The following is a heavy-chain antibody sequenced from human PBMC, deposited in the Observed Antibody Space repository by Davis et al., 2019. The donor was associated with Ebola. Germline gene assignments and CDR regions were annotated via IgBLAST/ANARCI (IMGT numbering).Heavy chain of an antibody. CDR3: ARDPTLKYNWNDEGNWFDP. J-gene: IGHJ5*02. V-gene: IGHV1-2*02. CDR2: INPNSGGT. CDR1: GYTFSVYN. Sequence: ASVKVSCKASGYTFSVYNIHWVRQAPGQGLEWMGWINPNSGGTNYAQKFQGRVTITADESTSTAYMELRSLRSEDTAVYYCARDPTLKYNWNDEGNWFDPWGQGTLVTVSS. D-gene: IGHD1-1*01.